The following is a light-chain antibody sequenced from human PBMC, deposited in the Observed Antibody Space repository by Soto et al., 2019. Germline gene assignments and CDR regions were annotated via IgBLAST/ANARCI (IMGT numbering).Light chain of an antibody. J-gene: IGKJ2*03. V-gene: IGKV3-20*01. CDR2: GAF. CDR3: HVYS. Sequence: VLTQSPGTLSLSPGERGTLSCRASQSLSSRHLAWYQQKPGQAPRLLIYGAFSRAAGIPDRFSGSGSGTDFTLTISRLEPEDFAVYYCHVYSFGQGTRLELK. CDR1: QSLSSRH.